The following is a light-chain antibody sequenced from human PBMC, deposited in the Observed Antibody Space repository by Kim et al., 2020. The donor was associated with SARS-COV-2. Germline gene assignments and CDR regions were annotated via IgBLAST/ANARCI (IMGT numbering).Light chain of an antibody. CDR2: GAS. V-gene: IGKV3-20*01. CDR3: QQYGSSPPT. CDR1: QNSSPPS. Sequence: STGERATLSCRASQNSSPPSLAWYQQKPGQAPRLLIYGASSRATGIPDRFSGSGSGTDFTLTISRLEPEDFAVYHCQQYGSSPPTFGQGTKLEI. J-gene: IGKJ2*01.